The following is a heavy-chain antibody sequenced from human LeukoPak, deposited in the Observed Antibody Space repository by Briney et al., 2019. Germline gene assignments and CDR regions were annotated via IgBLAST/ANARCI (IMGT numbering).Heavy chain of an antibody. CDR3: ARGRPLAASAAYFQY. V-gene: IGHV4-38-2*01. CDR1: GYSITSGYY. CDR2: IYQSADT. J-gene: IGHJ1*01. D-gene: IGHD6-19*01. Sequence: SETLSLTCAVSGYSITSGYYWGWIRQPPGKGLEWIGSIYQSADTYPNPSLNSRVTISMDASRHQFFLNLRSVTAADTAVSYCARGRPLAASAAYFQYWGQGTLVTASS.